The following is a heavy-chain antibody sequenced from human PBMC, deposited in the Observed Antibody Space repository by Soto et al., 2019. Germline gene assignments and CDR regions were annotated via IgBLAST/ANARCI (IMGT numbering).Heavy chain of an antibody. CDR3: ARDGPFYDFVHGFQKRLPAQLYFDY. V-gene: IGHV4-31*03. D-gene: IGHD3-3*01. J-gene: IGHJ4*02. CDR1: GGSISSGGYY. CDR2: IYHSGST. Sequence: SETLSLTCTVSGGSISSGGYYWSWIRQHPGKGLEWIGYIYHSGSTYYNPSLKSRVTISVDTSKNQFSLKLSSVTAADTAVYYCARDGPFYDFVHGFQKRLPAQLYFDYWGPGTLVTVSS.